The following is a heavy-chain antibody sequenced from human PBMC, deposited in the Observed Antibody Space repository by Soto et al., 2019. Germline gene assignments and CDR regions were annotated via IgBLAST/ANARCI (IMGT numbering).Heavy chain of an antibody. D-gene: IGHD3-22*01. V-gene: IGHV3-33*01. Sequence: GGSLRLSCAASGFTFSSYGMHWVRQAPGKGLEWVAVIWYDGSNKYYADSVKGRFTISRDNSKNTLYLQMNSLRAEDTAVYYCARDEDYYDSSGSFHYWGQGTLVTVSS. CDR1: GFTFSSYG. CDR2: IWYDGSNK. J-gene: IGHJ4*02. CDR3: ARDEDYYDSSGSFHY.